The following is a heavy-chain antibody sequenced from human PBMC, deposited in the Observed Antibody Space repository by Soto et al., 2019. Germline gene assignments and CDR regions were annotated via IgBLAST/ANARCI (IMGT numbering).Heavy chain of an antibody. Sequence: EVQLTESGGGLAQPGGSLRLSCAASGCTLSGYAMDWVRQAPGKGLEYVSGISSNGVGTYYANSVQGRFTISRDNSKNTVYLQMGSLRPEDMAVYYCARPARPDFYYMDVWGKGTTVTVSS. CDR2: ISSNGVGT. CDR1: GCTLSGYA. J-gene: IGHJ6*03. CDR3: ARPARPDFYYMDV. V-gene: IGHV3-64*01. D-gene: IGHD6-6*01.